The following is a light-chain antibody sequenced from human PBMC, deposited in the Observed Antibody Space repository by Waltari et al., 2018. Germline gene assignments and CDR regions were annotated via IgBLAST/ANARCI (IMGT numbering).Light chain of an antibody. CDR2: EVS. CDR3: SSYTRTSTLDYV. V-gene: IGLV2-14*01. J-gene: IGLJ1*01. Sequence: QSALTQPASVSGSPGQSITISCTGSSSDVGGYDYVSWYQQHPGKVPKLIIYEVSKRPSGVSNRFPGSKSGNTASLTISGLQAEDEAHYYCSSYTRTSTLDYVFGTGTKVTVL. CDR1: SSDVGGYDY.